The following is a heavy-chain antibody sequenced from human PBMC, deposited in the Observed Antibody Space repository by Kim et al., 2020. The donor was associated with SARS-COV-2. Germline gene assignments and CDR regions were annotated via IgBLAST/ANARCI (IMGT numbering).Heavy chain of an antibody. J-gene: IGHJ4*02. V-gene: IGHV3-30*10. CDR3: ARDRASSSAAMDY. D-gene: IGHD6-6*01. Sequence: TDPASGRFTLSRVNTKNTLYLQMNSLRAEDTALYYCARDRASSSAAMDYWGQGTLVTVSS.